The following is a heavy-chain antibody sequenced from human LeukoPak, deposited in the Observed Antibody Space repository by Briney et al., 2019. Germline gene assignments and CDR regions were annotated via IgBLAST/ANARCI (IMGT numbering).Heavy chain of an antibody. CDR3: AKDQLMVERLAWFDP. D-gene: IGHD1-1*01. Sequence: PGGSLRLSCAASGFTFSSYAMSWVRQAPGKGLEWVSAISGSGGSTYYADSVKGRFTISRDNSKNTLYLQMNRLRAEDTAVYDCAKDQLMVERLAWFDPWGQGTLVTVSS. V-gene: IGHV3-23*01. CDR2: ISGSGGST. J-gene: IGHJ5*02. CDR1: GFTFSSYA.